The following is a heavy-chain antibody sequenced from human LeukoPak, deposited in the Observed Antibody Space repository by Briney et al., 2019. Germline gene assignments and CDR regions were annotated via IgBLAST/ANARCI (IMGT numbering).Heavy chain of an antibody. Sequence: GRSLRLSCAASGFNFSIYGMHWVRQAPGKGLEGVALIWYEYYADSVEGRFTISRDNSKNTLYLQMNSLRAEDSAVYYCARDQAGATTSWGQGTLVTVSS. J-gene: IGHJ5*02. CDR3: ARDQAGATTS. D-gene: IGHD1-26*01. V-gene: IGHV3-33*01. CDR1: GFNFSIYG. CDR2: IWYE.